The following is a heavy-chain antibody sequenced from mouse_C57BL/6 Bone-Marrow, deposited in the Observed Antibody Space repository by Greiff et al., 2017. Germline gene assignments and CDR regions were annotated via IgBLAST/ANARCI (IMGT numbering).Heavy chain of an antibody. CDR3: ARNPYYYGSSYDY. Sequence: QVQLQQSGAELVRPGPSVKVSCKASGYAFTNYLIEWVKQRPGQCLEWIGVINPGCGGTNYTEKFKGKATLTAYKSSSTAYIQLSSLTSEDSAVYFCARNPYYYGSSYDYWGQGTTLTVSS. CDR1: GYAFTNYL. V-gene: IGHV1-54*01. CDR2: INPGCGGT. D-gene: IGHD1-1*01. J-gene: IGHJ2*01.